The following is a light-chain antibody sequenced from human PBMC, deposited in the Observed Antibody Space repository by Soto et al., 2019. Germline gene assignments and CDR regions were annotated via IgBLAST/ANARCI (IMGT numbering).Light chain of an antibody. CDR1: PSVNSHY. Sequence: PGERASLSCRASPSVNSHYLAWYQQRPGQAPRLLIYDISTRATGIPDRFSGSGSGTDFTLTISRLEPEDFAVYYCQRYDTSKTFGQGTKVEVK. CDR3: QRYDTSKT. CDR2: DIS. J-gene: IGKJ1*01. V-gene: IGKV3-20*01.